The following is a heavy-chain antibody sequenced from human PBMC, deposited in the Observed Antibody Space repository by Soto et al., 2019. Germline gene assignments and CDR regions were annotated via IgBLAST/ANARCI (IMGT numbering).Heavy chain of an antibody. CDR3: ARIGHYSYGTDV. CDR2: IFSNDEK. V-gene: IGHV2-26*01. Sequence: QVTLKESGPVLVKPTETLTLTCTVSGFSLSNARMGVSWIRQPPGKALEWLAHIFSNDEKSYSTSLKSRLTIXNHXSKSQVVLTLTNMDPVDTATYYCARIGHYSYGTDVWGQGTTVTVSS. CDR1: GFSLSNARMG. J-gene: IGHJ6*02.